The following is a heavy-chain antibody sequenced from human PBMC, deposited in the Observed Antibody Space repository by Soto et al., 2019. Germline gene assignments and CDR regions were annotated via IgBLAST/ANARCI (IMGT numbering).Heavy chain of an antibody. D-gene: IGHD3-10*01. CDR1: AYTFTNYY. CDR3: SITRHYHGAAFDS. V-gene: IGHV5-51*01. J-gene: IGHJ4*01. CDR2: IYPGDSET. Sequence: GECLKISCNGSAYTFTNYYIGWVRQMPGKGLEWMGIIYPGDSETTYSPSFQGQVTFSVDKSLNIAYLQWSSLKASDTGIYYCSITRHYHGAAFDSWGHGTLVTVSS.